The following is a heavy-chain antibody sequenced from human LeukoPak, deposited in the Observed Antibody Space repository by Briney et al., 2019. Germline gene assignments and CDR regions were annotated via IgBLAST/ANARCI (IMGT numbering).Heavy chain of an antibody. J-gene: IGHJ4*02. V-gene: IGHV1-2*02. CDR2: INPNSGGT. CDR1: GYTFIGYY. Sequence: ASVKVSCKASGYTFIGYYMHWVRQAPGQGLEWMGWINPNSGGTNYAQKFQGRVTMTRDTSISTAYMELSRLRSEDTAVYYCATSLYSSGWYNWDYWGQGTLVTVSS. CDR3: ATSLYSSGWYNWDY. D-gene: IGHD6-19*01.